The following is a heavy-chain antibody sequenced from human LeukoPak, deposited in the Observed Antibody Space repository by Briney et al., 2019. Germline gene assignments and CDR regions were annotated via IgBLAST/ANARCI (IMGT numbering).Heavy chain of an antibody. CDR2: ISWNSGSI. CDR1: GFTFDDYA. V-gene: IGHV3-9*01. D-gene: IGHD1-26*01. CDR3: AKATGEGVYYYGMDV. J-gene: IGHJ6*02. Sequence: GGSLRLSCAASGFTFDDYAMHWVRQAPGKGLEWVSGISWNSGSIGYADSVKGRFTISRDNAKNSLYLQMNSLRAEDTALYYCAKATGEGVYYYGMDVWGQGTTVTVSS.